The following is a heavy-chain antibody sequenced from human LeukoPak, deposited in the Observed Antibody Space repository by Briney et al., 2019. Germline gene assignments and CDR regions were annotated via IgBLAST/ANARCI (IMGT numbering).Heavy chain of an antibody. CDR2: IYYSGST. J-gene: IGHJ4*02. CDR1: GGSISSSSYY. CDR3: ARDRGKIPFSPFDY. D-gene: IGHD3-10*01. Sequence: SETLSLTCTVSGGSISSSSYYWGWIRQPPGKGLEWIGYIYYSGSTNYNPSLKSRVTISADTSKNQFSLKLSSVTAADTAVYYCARDRGKIPFSPFDYWGQGTLVTVSS. V-gene: IGHV4-61*01.